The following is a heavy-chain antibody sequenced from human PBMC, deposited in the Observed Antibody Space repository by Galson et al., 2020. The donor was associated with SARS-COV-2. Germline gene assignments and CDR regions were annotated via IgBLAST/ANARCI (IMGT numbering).Heavy chain of an antibody. Sequence: QAGGSLRLSCAASGFTFSSYGMHWVRQAPGKGLEWVAVISYDGSNKYYADSVKGRFTISRDNSKNTLYLQMNSLRAEDTAVYYCAGYFDWLSPFDYWGQGTLVTVSS. D-gene: IGHD3-9*01. V-gene: IGHV3-30*03. CDR2: ISYDGSNK. CDR3: AGYFDWLSPFDY. CDR1: GFTFSSYG. J-gene: IGHJ4*02.